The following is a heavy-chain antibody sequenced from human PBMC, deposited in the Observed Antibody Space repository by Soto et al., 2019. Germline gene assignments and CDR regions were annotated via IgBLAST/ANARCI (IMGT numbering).Heavy chain of an antibody. V-gene: IGHV1-69*01. CDR2: IIPIFGTA. J-gene: IGHJ4*02. Sequence: QVQLVQSGAEVKKPGSSVKVSCKASGGTFSSYAISWVRQAPGQGLEWMGGIIPIFGTANYAQKFQGRVTITADESTSTAYMELSSLRAEDTAVYYCARAMEIAAPAPVYYFDYWGQGTLVTVSS. CDR3: ARAMEIAAPAPVYYFDY. CDR1: GGTFSSYA. D-gene: IGHD6-13*01.